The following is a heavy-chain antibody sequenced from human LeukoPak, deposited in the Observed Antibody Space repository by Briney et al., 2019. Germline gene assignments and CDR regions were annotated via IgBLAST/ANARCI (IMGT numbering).Heavy chain of an antibody. J-gene: IGHJ4*02. CDR1: GGTFSSYA. CDR3: ARGKKRLELTSYFDY. D-gene: IGHD1-7*01. CDR2: IIPIFGTA. Sequence: GASVKVSCKASGGTFSSYAISWVRQAHGHGLEWMEGIIPIFGTANYAQKFQGRVTITADESTSTAYMKLSSLRSEDTAVYYCARGKKRLELTSYFDYWGQGTLVTVSS. V-gene: IGHV1-69*01.